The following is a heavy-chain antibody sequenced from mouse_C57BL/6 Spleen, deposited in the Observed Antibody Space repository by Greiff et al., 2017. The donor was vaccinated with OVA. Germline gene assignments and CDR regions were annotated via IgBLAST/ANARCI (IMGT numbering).Heavy chain of an antibody. Sequence: EVMLVESGGDLVKPGGSLKLSCAASGFTFSSYGMSWVRQTPDKRLEWVATISSGGSYTYYPDSVKGRFTISRDTAKNPLYLQMSSLKSEDTAMDYCARTGVEPCAMDYWGQGTSGTVAS. CDR3: ARTGVEPCAMDY. CDR1: GFTFSSYG. D-gene: IGHD1-1*01. J-gene: IGHJ4*01. V-gene: IGHV5-6*01. CDR2: ISSGGSYT.